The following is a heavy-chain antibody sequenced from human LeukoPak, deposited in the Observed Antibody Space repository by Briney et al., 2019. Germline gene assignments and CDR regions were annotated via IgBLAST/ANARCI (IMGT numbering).Heavy chain of an antibody. Sequence: PGGSLRLSCAASGFTFDDYGMSWVRQAPGKGLEWVSGINWNGGSTGYADSAKGRFTISRDNAKNSLYLQTNSLRAEDTALYYCARGRMTTVPYYFDYWGQGTLVTVSS. D-gene: IGHD4-17*01. CDR3: ARGRMTTVPYYFDY. V-gene: IGHV3-20*04. CDR2: INWNGGST. J-gene: IGHJ4*02. CDR1: GFTFDDYG.